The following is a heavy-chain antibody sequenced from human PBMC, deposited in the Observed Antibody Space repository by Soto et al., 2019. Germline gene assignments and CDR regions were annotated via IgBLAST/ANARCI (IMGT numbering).Heavy chain of an antibody. Sequence: QVQLVQSGAEVKKPGASVKVSCKASGYNFNSYTISWVRQAPGQGLEWMGRISAYNGNTNYAQKLQGRVTMTTDTSTSTAYMELRSLRSDDPAVYPCARVVGALGHWFDPWGQGTLVTVSS. V-gene: IGHV1-18*01. CDR3: ARVVGALGHWFDP. J-gene: IGHJ5*02. D-gene: IGHD1-26*01. CDR1: GYNFNSYT. CDR2: ISAYNGNT.